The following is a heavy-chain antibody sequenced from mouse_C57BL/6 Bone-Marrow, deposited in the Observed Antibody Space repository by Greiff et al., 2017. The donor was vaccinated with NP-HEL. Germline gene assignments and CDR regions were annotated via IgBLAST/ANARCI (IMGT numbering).Heavy chain of an antibody. CDR1: GYAFSSSW. V-gene: IGHV1-82*01. D-gene: IGHD2-4*01. CDR3: ARERLSTMITTRGYYFDY. J-gene: IGHJ2*01. CDR2: IYPGVGDT. Sequence: QVQLQQSGPELVKPGASVKISCKASGYAFSSSWMNWVKQRPGKGLEWIGRIYPGVGDTTYNGMFKGKATLTADKSSSTSYMQLSSLTSEDSAVYFCARERLSTMITTRGYYFDYWGQGTTLTGSS.